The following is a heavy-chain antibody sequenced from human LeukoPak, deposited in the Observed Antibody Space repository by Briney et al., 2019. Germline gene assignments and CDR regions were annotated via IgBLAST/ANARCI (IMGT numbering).Heavy chain of an antibody. CDR2: ISSTSSYI. D-gene: IGHD3-22*01. J-gene: IGHJ3*02. V-gene: IGHV3-21*01. CDR3: ARDQSTVLVIPGAFDI. Sequence: GGSLRLSCAASGFTFSSYWMSWVRQAPGKGLEWVSSISSTSSYIYYADSVKGRFTISRDNAKNSLYLQVNSLRAEDTAVYYCARDQSTVLVIPGAFDIWGQGTMVTVSS. CDR1: GFTFSSYW.